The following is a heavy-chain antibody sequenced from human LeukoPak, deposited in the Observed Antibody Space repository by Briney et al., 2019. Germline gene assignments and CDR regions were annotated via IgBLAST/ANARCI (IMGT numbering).Heavy chain of an antibody. Sequence: PSETLSLTCAVYGGSFSGYYWGWIRQPPGKGLEWIGEINHSGSTNYNPSLKSRVTISVDTSKNQFSLKLSSVTAADTAVYYYARGSNWNYPFWGQGTLVTVSS. CDR3: ARGSNWNYPF. CDR1: GGSFSGYY. J-gene: IGHJ4*02. D-gene: IGHD1-7*01. V-gene: IGHV4-34*01. CDR2: INHSGST.